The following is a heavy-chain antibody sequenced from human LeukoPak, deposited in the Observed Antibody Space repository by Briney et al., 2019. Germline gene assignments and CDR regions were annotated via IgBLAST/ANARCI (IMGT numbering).Heavy chain of an antibody. V-gene: IGHV4-59*08. Sequence: NPSETLSLTCTVSGGSISSYYWSWIRQPPGKGLEWIGYIYYSGSTNYNPSLKSRVTISVDTSKNQFSLKLSSVTAADTAVYYCARRYASYYYYGMDVWGQGTTVTVSS. D-gene: IGHD3-16*01. J-gene: IGHJ6*02. CDR2: IYYSGST. CDR1: GGSISSYY. CDR3: ARRYASYYYYGMDV.